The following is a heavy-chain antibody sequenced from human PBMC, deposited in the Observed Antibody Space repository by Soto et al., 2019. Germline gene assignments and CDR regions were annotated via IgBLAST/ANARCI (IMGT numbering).Heavy chain of an antibody. CDR2: ISTYNDNT. CDR3: ARDYFLEWLGIDY. Sequence: AASVKVSCKASGYTFTSYGISWVRQAPGQGLEWMGWISTYNDNTKYSQKFQGRVTITTDTSTSTAYMELSSLRSEDTAVYYCARDYFLEWLGIDYWGQGTLVTVSS. J-gene: IGHJ4*02. D-gene: IGHD3-3*01. V-gene: IGHV1-18*01. CDR1: GYTFTSYG.